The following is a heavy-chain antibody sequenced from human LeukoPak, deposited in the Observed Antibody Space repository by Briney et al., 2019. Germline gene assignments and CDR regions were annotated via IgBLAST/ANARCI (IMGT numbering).Heavy chain of an antibody. Sequence: ASVKVSCKASGYTFTSYGISWVRQAPGQGLEWMGWISAYNGNTNYAQKLQGRVTMTTDTSTSTAYMELRSRRSDDTAVYYCARDAYCGGDCPRDYWGQGTLVTVSS. CDR2: ISAYNGNT. CDR3: ARDAYCGGDCPRDY. V-gene: IGHV1-18*01. D-gene: IGHD2-21*01. J-gene: IGHJ4*02. CDR1: GYTFTSYG.